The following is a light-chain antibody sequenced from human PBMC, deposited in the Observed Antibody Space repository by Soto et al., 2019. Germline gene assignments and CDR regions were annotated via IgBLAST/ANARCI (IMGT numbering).Light chain of an antibody. CDR2: EVS. J-gene: IGLJ3*02. Sequence: QSALTQPASVSGSPGQSITISCTGTSSDVGGYNYVSWYQQHPGKAPKHMIYEVSNRPSGVSNRFSGSKSGYTASLTISGLQAEDEADYYCSSYTSSSTRVFGGGTKLTVL. CDR3: SSYTSSSTRV. CDR1: SSDVGGYNY. V-gene: IGLV2-14*01.